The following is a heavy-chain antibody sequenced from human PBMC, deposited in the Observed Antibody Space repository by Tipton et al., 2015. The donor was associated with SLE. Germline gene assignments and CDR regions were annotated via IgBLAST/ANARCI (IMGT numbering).Heavy chain of an antibody. Sequence: TLSLTCTVSGGSISSSRYYWGWIRQPPGKGLEWIGYIYYSGSTNYNPSLKSRVTISVDTSKNQFSLKLSSVTAADTAVYYCAREWSGSYRYYFDYWGQGTLVTVSS. J-gene: IGHJ4*02. CDR2: IYYSGST. CDR3: AREWSGSYRYYFDY. D-gene: IGHD1-26*01. V-gene: IGHV4-61*01. CDR1: GGSISSSRYY.